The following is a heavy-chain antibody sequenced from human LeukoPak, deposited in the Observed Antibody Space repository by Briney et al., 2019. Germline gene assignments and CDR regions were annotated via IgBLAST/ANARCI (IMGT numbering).Heavy chain of an antibody. D-gene: IGHD3-22*01. J-gene: IGHJ6*03. CDR2: IRYDGSNK. Sequence: GGSLRLSCAASGFTFSSYGMHWVRQAPGKGLEWVAFIRYDGSNKYYADSVKGRFTISRDNSKNTLYLQMNSLRAEDTAVYYCAKDSEYYYDSSGYYYYYYMDVWGKGTTVTVSS. CDR1: GFTFSSYG. V-gene: IGHV3-30*02. CDR3: AKDSEYYYDSSGYYYYYYMDV.